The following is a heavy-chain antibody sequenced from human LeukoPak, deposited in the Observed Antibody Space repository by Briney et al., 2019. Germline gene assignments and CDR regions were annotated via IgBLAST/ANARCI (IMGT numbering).Heavy chain of an antibody. CDR2: ISAYNGNT. Sequence: AAVKVSCKASGYTFTSYGISGVRQAPGQGLEWMGWISAYNGNTNYAQKLQGRVTMTTDTSTSTAYTELRSLRSDDTAVCYCAREHITMILTNWSAPWGQGTLVTVSS. CDR3: AREHITMILTNWSAP. D-gene: IGHD3-22*01. V-gene: IGHV1-18*01. J-gene: IGHJ5*02. CDR1: GYTFTSYG.